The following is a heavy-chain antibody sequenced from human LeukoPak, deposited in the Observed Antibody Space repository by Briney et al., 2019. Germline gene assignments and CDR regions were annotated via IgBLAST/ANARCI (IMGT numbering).Heavy chain of an antibody. D-gene: IGHD6-19*01. Sequence: ASVKVSCKASGYTFTSYGISWVRQAPGQGLEWMGWISAYNGNTNYAQKLQGRVTMTTDTSTSTAYMELSSLRSEDTAVYYCASGSSGEWFDPWGQGTLVTVSS. CDR2: ISAYNGNT. CDR1: GYTFTSYG. CDR3: ASGSSGEWFDP. J-gene: IGHJ5*02. V-gene: IGHV1-18*01.